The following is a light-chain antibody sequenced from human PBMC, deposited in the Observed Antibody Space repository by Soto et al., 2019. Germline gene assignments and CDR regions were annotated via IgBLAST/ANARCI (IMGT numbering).Light chain of an antibody. V-gene: IGLV2-23*01. CDR3: CLYIGATTYV. CDR2: EGS. CDR1: SSDVGSYNL. J-gene: IGLJ1*01. Sequence: QCALTQPSSVSWSPGQSITISGTETSSDVGSYNLVSWYQQHPGKAPKLMMYEGSKRPSGVSNRFSGYKSGNTASPTISGLQADDEADYYCCLYIGATTYVFGTGTKVTVL.